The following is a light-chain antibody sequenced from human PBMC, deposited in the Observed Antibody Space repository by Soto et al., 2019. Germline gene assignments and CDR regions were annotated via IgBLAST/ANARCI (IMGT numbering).Light chain of an antibody. Sequence: IQMTQSPSTLSASVGDRVTITCRASQSIGRWLAWYQQKPEKAPKLLIYDVSSLESGVPSRFSGSGSGTEFTLTISSLQPDDFATFYCQQYNNYPGTFGQGTKVDIK. CDR3: QQYNNYPGT. CDR2: DVS. V-gene: IGKV1-5*01. CDR1: QSIGRW. J-gene: IGKJ1*01.